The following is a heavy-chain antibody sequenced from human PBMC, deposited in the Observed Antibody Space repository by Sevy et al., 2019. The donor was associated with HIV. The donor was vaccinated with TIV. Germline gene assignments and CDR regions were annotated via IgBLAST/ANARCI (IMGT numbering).Heavy chain of an antibody. CDR2: TTPNNGDT. D-gene: IGHD1-26*01. CDR1: GYTFTNYH. V-gene: IGHV1-18*01. CDR3: ARAPSGSQGPGQYFHH. J-gene: IGHJ1*01. Sequence: ASLKVSCKASGYTFTNYHITWVRQAPGQGLEWMGRTTPNNGDTNYAQRLQGRVTMTTDTSTSTVYMELRSLRSDDTAVYYCARAPSGSQGPGQYFHHWGQGTLVTVSS.